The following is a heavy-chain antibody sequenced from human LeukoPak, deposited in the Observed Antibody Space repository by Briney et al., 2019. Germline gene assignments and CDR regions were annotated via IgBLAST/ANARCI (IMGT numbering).Heavy chain of an antibody. CDR2: IYHSGST. D-gene: IGHD5-18*01. CDR3: ARAGGYSYGTFDY. Sequence: SETLSLTCTVSGYSISSGYYWGWIRQPPGKGLEWIGSIYHSGSTYYNPSLKSRVTISVDTSKNQFSLKLSSVTAADTAVYYCARAGGYSYGTFDYWGQGTLVTVSS. J-gene: IGHJ4*02. CDR1: GYSISSGYY. V-gene: IGHV4-38-2*02.